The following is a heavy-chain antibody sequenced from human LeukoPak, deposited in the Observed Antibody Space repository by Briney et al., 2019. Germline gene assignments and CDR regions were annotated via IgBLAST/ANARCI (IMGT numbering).Heavy chain of an antibody. CDR3: ARDRISNDWYYYYYYMDV. D-gene: IGHD3-9*01. CDR1: GFTFSSYA. J-gene: IGHJ6*03. Sequence: GGSLRLSCAASGFTFSSYAMHWVRQAPGKGLEWVAVISYDGSNKYYADSVKGRFTISRDNSKNTLYLQMNSLRAEDTAVYYCARDRISNDWYYYYYYMDVWGKGTTVTVSS. CDR2: ISYDGSNK. V-gene: IGHV3-30*04.